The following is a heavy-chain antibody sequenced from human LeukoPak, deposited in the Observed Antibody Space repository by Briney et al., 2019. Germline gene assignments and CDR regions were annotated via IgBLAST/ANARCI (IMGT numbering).Heavy chain of an antibody. J-gene: IGHJ5*02. D-gene: IGHD1-1*01. CDR1: GGSISSGTYY. CDR3: ARARLDGPFDP. CDR2: ISHSGST. Sequence: KPSQTLSLTCTVSGGSISSGTYYWSWIRQPPGMGLEWIGYISHSGSTYYNPSLKSRVTISVDRSKNQFSLKLSSVTAADTAVYYCARARLDGPFDPWGQGTLVTVSS. V-gene: IGHV4-30-2*01.